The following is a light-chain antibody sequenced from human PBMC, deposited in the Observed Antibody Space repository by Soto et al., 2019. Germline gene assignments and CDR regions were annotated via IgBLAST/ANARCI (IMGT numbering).Light chain of an antibody. Sequence: DIQMTQSPSSLSASVGDRVTITCRASQTINTYLNWYQQKPGKAPKLLIYAASSLQSGVPSRFRGSGSGTDFTLTISSLQPEDFATYFCQQSYDTPYTFGQGTKLEIK. J-gene: IGKJ2*01. CDR3: QQSYDTPYT. CDR1: QTINTY. V-gene: IGKV1-39*01. CDR2: AAS.